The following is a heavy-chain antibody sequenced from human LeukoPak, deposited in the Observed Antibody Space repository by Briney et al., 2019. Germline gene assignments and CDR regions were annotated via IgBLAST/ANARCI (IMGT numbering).Heavy chain of an antibody. J-gene: IGHJ6*03. CDR2: IYYSGST. V-gene: IGHV4-59*01. CDR1: GGSISSYY. CDR3: AGVRDIGYCSSTSCYPNYYMDV. Sequence: SETLSLTCTASGGSISSYYWSWIRQPPGKGLEWIGYIYYSGSTNYNPSLKSRVTISVDTSKNQFSLKLSSVTAADTAVYYCAGVRDIGYCSSTSCYPNYYMDVWGKGTTVTVSS. D-gene: IGHD2-2*01.